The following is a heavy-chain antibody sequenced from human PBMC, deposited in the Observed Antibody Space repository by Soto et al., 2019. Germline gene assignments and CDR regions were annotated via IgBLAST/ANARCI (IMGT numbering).Heavy chain of an antibody. J-gene: IGHJ5*02. Sequence: ASVKVSCKASGYTFTIYRVSWVRQAPGQGLEWMGWISAYNGNTNYAQKQQGRVTMNTDTSTSTAYMELRSLRSDDTAVYYGARDLGDYVGCLDPWGQRTLVTVTS. CDR1: GYTFTIYR. CDR3: ARDLGDYVGCLDP. D-gene: IGHD4-17*01. CDR2: ISAYNGNT. V-gene: IGHV1-18*01.